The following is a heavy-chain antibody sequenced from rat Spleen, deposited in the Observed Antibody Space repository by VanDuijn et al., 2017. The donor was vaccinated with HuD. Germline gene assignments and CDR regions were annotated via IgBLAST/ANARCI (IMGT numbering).Heavy chain of an antibody. J-gene: IGHJ4*01. CDR2: ISTAGGNT. CDR3: ARHYGGYSDYVMDA. CDR1: GFTFSDYA. D-gene: IGHD1-11*01. Sequence: EVQLVESGGGLVQPGRSLKLSCAASGFTFSDYAMAWVRQAPTKGLEWVAYISTAGGNTYYRDSVKGRFTISRKNAKSTLSLQMDSRRSEDTATYYCARHYGGYSDYVMDAWGQGASVTVSS. V-gene: IGHV5S23*01.